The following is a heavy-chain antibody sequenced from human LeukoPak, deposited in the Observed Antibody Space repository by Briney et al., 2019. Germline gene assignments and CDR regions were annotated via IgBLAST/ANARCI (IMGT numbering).Heavy chain of an antibody. CDR2: IYYSGST. J-gene: IGHJ4*02. CDR1: GGSITSYY. Sequence: SSETLSLTCTVSGGSITSYYWSWIRQPPGKGLEWIGYIYYSGSTNYNPSLDSRVTISMDTSKNQFSLKLTSVTAADTAVYYCAREQYGLLLDYWGQGTLVTVSS. D-gene: IGHD2-15*01. V-gene: IGHV4-59*01. CDR3: AREQYGLLLDY.